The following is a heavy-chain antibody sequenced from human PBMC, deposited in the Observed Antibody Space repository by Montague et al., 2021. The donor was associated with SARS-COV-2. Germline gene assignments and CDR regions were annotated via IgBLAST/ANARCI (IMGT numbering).Heavy chain of an antibody. CDR1: GYSISSGYY. V-gene: IGHV4-38-2*02. J-gene: IGHJ4*02. D-gene: IGHD3-3*01. CDR3: ASDVRYYDLLSGRAQTSPDY. CDR2: IYHSGST. Sequence: SETLSLTCTVSGYSISSGYYWGWIRQPPGKGLEWIGSIYHSGSTYYNPSLKSRVTISVDTSKNQFSLKLSSVTAADTAVYYCASDVRYYDLLSGRAQTSPDYWGQGTLVTVSS.